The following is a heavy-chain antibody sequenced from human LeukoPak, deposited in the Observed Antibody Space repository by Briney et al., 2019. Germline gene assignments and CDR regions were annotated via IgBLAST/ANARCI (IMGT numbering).Heavy chain of an antibody. D-gene: IGHD1-1*01. V-gene: IGHV3-11*01. Sequence: GGSLRLSCAASGFTFSDYYMSWIRQAPGKGLEWVSYISSSGSTIYYADSVKGRFTISRDNAKNSLYLQMNSLRAEDTAVYYCAKALTPRGYNWNDARPFDYWGQGTLVTVSS. CDR2: ISSSGSTI. CDR3: AKALTPRGYNWNDARPFDY. J-gene: IGHJ4*02. CDR1: GFTFSDYY.